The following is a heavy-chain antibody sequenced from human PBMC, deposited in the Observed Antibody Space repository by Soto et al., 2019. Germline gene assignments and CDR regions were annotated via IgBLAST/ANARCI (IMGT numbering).Heavy chain of an antibody. D-gene: IGHD4-17*01. CDR3: ARGTVTNYYYYGMDA. J-gene: IGHJ6*02. Sequence: PGGSLRLSCAASGFTFSSYDMHWVRQATGKGLEWVSVIGTAGDTYYPGSVKGRFTISRENAKNSLYLQMNSLRAGDTAVYYCARGTVTNYYYYGMDAWGQGTTVTVSS. V-gene: IGHV3-13*01. CDR1: GFTFSSYD. CDR2: IGTAGDT.